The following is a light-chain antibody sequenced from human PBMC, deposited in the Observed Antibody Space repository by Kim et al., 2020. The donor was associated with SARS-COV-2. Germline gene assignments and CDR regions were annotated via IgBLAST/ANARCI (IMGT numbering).Light chain of an antibody. CDR1: QNIRSC. Sequence: SASVGDRVTITRRASQNIRSCLNWYQQIPGKAPKVLIYATSTLQYGVSARFSGRGSGTNFTLTSTGLQPEDFGSYYCQQSYDVPYTFGQGTKLEI. V-gene: IGKV1-39*01. J-gene: IGKJ2*01. CDR3: QQSYDVPYT. CDR2: ATS.